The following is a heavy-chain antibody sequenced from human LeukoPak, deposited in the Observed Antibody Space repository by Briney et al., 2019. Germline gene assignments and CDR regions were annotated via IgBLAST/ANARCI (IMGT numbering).Heavy chain of an antibody. CDR2: ISPYNGNT. J-gene: IGHJ4*02. D-gene: IGHD6-19*01. V-gene: IGHV1-18*01. CDR1: GYTFTSYG. Sequence: ASVKVSCKPSGYTFTSYGISWVRQAPGQGLEWMGWISPYNGNTNYAQKLQGRVTMTTDTSTSTAYMELRSLRSDDTAVYYCARDHTYRGGSSGWYRYSEFGYYFDYWGQGTLVTVSS. CDR3: ARDHTYRGGSSGWYRYSEFGYYFDY.